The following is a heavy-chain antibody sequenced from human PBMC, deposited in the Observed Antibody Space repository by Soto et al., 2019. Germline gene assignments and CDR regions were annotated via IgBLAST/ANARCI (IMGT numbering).Heavy chain of an antibody. D-gene: IGHD1-7*01. J-gene: IGHJ4*02. CDR3: ARDGIGGTVFRGYLDY. CDR2: IRFDGSNE. Sequence: GSLRLSCAASGFTFSSYAMSWVRQAPGKGLEWVAIIRFDGSNEEYADSVKGRFTISRDNSKNTLYLQMNTLGAEDTAVYYCARDGIGGTVFRGYLDYWGRGTVVTVSS. V-gene: IGHV3-33*08. CDR1: GFTFSSYA.